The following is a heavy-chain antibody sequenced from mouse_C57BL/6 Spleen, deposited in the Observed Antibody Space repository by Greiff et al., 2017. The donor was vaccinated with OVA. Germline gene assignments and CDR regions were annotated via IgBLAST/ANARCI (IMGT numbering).Heavy chain of an antibody. Sequence: QVPLQQPGAELVKPGASVKMSCKASGYTFTSYWITWVKQRPGQGLEWIGDIYPGSGSTNYNEKFKSKATLTVDTSSSTAYMQLSSLTSEDSAVYYCARSDYGSSYGYFDVWGTGTTVTVSS. D-gene: IGHD1-1*01. J-gene: IGHJ1*03. CDR3: ARSDYGSSYGYFDV. CDR1: GYTFTSYW. V-gene: IGHV1-55*01. CDR2: IYPGSGST.